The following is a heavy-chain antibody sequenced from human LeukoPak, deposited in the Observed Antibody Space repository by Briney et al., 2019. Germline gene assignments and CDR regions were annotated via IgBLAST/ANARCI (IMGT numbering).Heavy chain of an antibody. D-gene: IGHD3-10*01. CDR3: AKDSGRLAALVRGVIPRNY. CDR1: GFTFSSYG. CDR2: ISYDGSNK. Sequence: GGSLRLSCAASGFTFSSYGMHWVRQAPGKGLEWVASISYDGSNKDYPDSVKGRFTISRDNSKNTLYLQMNSLRVEDTAGYYCAKDSGRLAALVRGVIPRNYWGQGTLVTVSS. V-gene: IGHV3-30*18. J-gene: IGHJ4*02.